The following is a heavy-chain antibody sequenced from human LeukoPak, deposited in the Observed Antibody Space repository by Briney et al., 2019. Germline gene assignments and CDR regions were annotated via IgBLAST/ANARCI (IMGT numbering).Heavy chain of an antibody. CDR3: ARGGTYYYYGMDV. Sequence: RASVKVSCKASGYTFTNYYIHWVRQAPGQGLEWMGMINPSGGSTNYAQKFQGRVTMTRDTSTSTVYMELSSLRSEDTAIYYRARGGTYYYYGMDVWGQGTTVTVSS. CDR1: GYTFTNYY. V-gene: IGHV1-46*01. J-gene: IGHJ6*02. D-gene: IGHD1-26*01. CDR2: INPSGGST.